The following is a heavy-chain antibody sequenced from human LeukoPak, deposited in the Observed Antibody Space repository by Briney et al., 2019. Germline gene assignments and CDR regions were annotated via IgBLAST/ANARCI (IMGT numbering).Heavy chain of an antibody. Sequence: ASVKVSCKASGYTFTDYYMHWVRQAPGQGLEWMGWINPSSGGTNYAQKFQGRVTMTRDTSISTAYMELSRLRSDDTAVYYCARATHYYGSGSYYSDYWGQGTLVTVSS. V-gene: IGHV1-2*02. CDR2: INPSSGGT. J-gene: IGHJ4*02. D-gene: IGHD3-10*01. CDR1: GYTFTDYY. CDR3: ARATHYYGSGSYYSDY.